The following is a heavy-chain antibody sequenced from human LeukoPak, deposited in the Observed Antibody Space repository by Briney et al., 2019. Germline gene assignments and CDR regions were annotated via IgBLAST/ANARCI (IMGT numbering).Heavy chain of an antibody. CDR2: IYYSGST. D-gene: IGHD5-12*01. CDR1: GGSISSGDYY. J-gene: IGHJ4*02. V-gene: IGHV4-30-4*01. Sequence: SETLSLTCTVSGGSISSGDYYWSWIRQPPGKGLEWIGYIYYSGSTYYNPSLKRRVTISVDTSKNQFSLKLSSVTAADTAVYYCARGYSGYGYYFDYWGQGTLVTVSS. CDR3: ARGYSGYGYYFDY.